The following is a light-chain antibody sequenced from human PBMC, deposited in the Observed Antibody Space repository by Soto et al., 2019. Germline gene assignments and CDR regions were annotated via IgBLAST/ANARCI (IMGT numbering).Light chain of an antibody. Sequence: EIVLTQSPNTLSLSPGERATLSCRASQSVSSDYLVWYQQKPGQAPRLLIYGASSRATGIPDRFSGSGSGTDFTLTISRLEPEDFAVYYCQQYEGSPLTFGGGTKVEIK. V-gene: IGKV3-20*01. CDR2: GAS. CDR1: QSVSSDY. CDR3: QQYEGSPLT. J-gene: IGKJ4*01.